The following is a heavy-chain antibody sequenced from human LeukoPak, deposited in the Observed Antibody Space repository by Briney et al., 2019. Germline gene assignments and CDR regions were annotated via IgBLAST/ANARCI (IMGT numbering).Heavy chain of an antibody. CDR2: ISPSGTDI. V-gene: IGHV3-11*01. CDR3: TRAPRRLDY. Sequence: GGSLRLSCAVSGFTFTDTYMTWIRQAPGKGLESLSYISPSGTDISYADSVKGRFTISRDNAKNSLYLQMNSLRAEDTAVYYCTRAPRRLDYWGQGTLVTVSS. J-gene: IGHJ4*02. CDR1: GFTFTDTY.